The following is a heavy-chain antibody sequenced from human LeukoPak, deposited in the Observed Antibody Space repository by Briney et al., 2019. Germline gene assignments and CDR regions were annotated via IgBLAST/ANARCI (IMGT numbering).Heavy chain of an antibody. D-gene: IGHD2-15*01. V-gene: IGHV5-51*01. J-gene: IGHJ4*02. CDR2: IYPGDSDT. CDR1: GYSFTNSW. Sequence: ESLKISCKGSGYSFTNSWIGWVRQMPGKGLEWMGIIYPGDSDTRYSPSFQGQVTISADKSTTTAYLQWSSLKASDTAMYYCARRGGSLVYFDYWGQGTLVTVSS. CDR3: ARRGGSLVYFDY.